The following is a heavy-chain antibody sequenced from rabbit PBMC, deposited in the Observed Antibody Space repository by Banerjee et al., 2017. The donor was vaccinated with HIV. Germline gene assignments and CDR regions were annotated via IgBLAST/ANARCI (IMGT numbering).Heavy chain of an antibody. D-gene: IGHD4-1*01. V-gene: IGHV1S45*01. CDR3: ARDLAGVIGWNFNL. CDR2: IYTSSDST. J-gene: IGHJ4*01. CDR1: GIDFSSYG. Sequence: QEQLVESGGGLVTLGGSLKLSCKASGIDFSSYGISWVRQAPGKGLEWIAYIYTSSDSTYYASWVNGRFTISKTSSTTVTLQMTSLTAADTATYFCARDLAGVIGWNFNLWGPGTLVTVS.